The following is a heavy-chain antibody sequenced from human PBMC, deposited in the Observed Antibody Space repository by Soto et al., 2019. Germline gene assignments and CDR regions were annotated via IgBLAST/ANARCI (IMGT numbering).Heavy chain of an antibody. V-gene: IGHV1-46*03. CDR3: TRGIQNSDC. CDR1: GYILPSYY. CDR2: INPASAGT. Sequence: ASVKVSCKTSGYILPSYYLHWVRQAPGQGLEWMGIINPASAGTNYAQKFQGRVTMIRDTSTSTVYMELSSLRSDDTAVYYCTRGIQNSDCWGHGTLVTVSS. J-gene: IGHJ5*01.